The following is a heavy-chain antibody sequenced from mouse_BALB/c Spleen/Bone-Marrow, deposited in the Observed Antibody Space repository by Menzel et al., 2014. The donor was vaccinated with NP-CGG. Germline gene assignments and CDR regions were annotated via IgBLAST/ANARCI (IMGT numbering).Heavy chain of an antibody. Sequence: QVQFQQSGAELVKPGASVKLSCKASGYTFTSYYMYWVKQRPGQGLEWIGEINPSNGGTNFNEKFKSKATLTVDKSSSTAYMQLSSLTSEDSAVYYCTGSYYGNYFDVWGAGTTVTVSS. J-gene: IGHJ1*01. V-gene: IGHV1S16*01. CDR3: TGSYYGNYFDV. D-gene: IGHD2-1*01. CDR2: INPSNGGT. CDR1: GYTFTSYY.